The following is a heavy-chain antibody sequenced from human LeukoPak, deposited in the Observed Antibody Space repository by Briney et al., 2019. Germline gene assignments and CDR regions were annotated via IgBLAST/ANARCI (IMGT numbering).Heavy chain of an antibody. J-gene: IGHJ4*02. D-gene: IGHD6-19*01. Sequence: GGSLRLSCAASGFTLRSYWMHWVRQAPGKGLVWVSRISSDGITTTYADSVKGRFTISRDNAKNTLYLQMNSLRAEDTALYFXXXXXXXSGWSTFEYWGQGTLVTVSS. CDR2: ISSDGITT. V-gene: IGHV3-74*01. CDR3: XXXXXXSGWSTFEY. CDR1: GFTLRSYW.